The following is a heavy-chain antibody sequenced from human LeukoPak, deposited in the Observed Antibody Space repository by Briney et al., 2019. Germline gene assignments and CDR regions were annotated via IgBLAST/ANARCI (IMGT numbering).Heavy chain of an antibody. CDR1: GYTLTELS. Sequence: AASVKVSCKVSGYTLTELSMHWVRQAPGQGLEWMGWISAYNGYTDYAQKLQFRVTMTTDTSTSTAYMELRSLRSDDTAVYYCARDKAVTTEVTQHFQHWGQGTLVTVSS. D-gene: IGHD4-23*01. CDR2: ISAYNGYT. J-gene: IGHJ1*01. V-gene: IGHV1-18*01. CDR3: ARDKAVTTEVTQHFQH.